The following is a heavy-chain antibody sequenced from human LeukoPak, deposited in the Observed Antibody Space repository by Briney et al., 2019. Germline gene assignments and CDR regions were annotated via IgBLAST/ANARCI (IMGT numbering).Heavy chain of an antibody. CDR1: GYTFTSYY. J-gene: IGHJ6*02. Sequence: ASVKVSCKASGYTFTSYYMHWVRQAPGQGLEWMGIINPSGGSTSYAQKFQGRVTMTRDTSTSTVYMELSSLRSEDTAVYYCAREGTTVSYYYYGMDVWGQGTTVTVSS. D-gene: IGHD4-11*01. CDR3: AREGTTVSYYYYGMDV. V-gene: IGHV1-46*01. CDR2: INPSGGST.